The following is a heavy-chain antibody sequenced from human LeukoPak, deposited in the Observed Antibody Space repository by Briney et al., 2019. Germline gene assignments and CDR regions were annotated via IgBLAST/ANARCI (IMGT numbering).Heavy chain of an antibody. CDR3: ARAGGVTMTPWYNWFDP. Sequence: GSSVKVSCKASGGTFSSYAISWVRQAPGQGLEWMGRIIPIFGTANYAQKFQGRVTITTDESTSTAYMELSSLRSEDTAVYYCARAGGVTMTPWYNWFDPWGQGTLVTVSS. D-gene: IGHD3-22*01. J-gene: IGHJ5*02. CDR1: GGTFSSYA. V-gene: IGHV1-69*05. CDR2: IIPIFGTA.